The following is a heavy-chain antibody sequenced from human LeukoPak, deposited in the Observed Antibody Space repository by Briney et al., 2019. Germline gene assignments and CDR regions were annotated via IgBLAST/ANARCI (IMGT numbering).Heavy chain of an antibody. CDR2: IGNGGST. Sequence: GSLRLSCAASGFTFSSYAMSWVRQAPGKGLEWVAGIGNGGSTYYAGSVKGRFTISRDNSKNTLYLQMNSLRAEDTAVYYCARSRGSSGRYYFDYWGQGTLVTVSS. CDR1: GFTFSSYA. D-gene: IGHD6-19*01. V-gene: IGHV3-23*01. CDR3: ARSRGSSGRYYFDY. J-gene: IGHJ4*02.